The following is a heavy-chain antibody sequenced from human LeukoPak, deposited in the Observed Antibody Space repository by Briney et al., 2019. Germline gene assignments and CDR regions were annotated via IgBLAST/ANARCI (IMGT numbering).Heavy chain of an antibody. Sequence: GASVKVSCKASGYTFTSYAMHWVRQAPGQRLEWMGWMNPNSGNTGYAQKFQGRVTMTRNTSISTAYMELSSLRSEDTAVYYCALIPRYYDILTGYYKFWGQGTLVTVSS. V-gene: IGHV1-8*02. D-gene: IGHD3-9*01. J-gene: IGHJ4*02. CDR1: GYTFTSYA. CDR2: MNPNSGNT. CDR3: ALIPRYYDILTGYYKF.